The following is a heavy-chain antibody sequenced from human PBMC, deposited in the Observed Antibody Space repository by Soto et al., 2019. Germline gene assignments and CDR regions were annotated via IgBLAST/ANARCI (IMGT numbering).Heavy chain of an antibody. CDR1: GNTHTIYF. Sequence: QVQLVQSGAEMKQPGASVRVSCKASGNTHTIYFIHWLRQAPGQGLEWMGWINSVSGGTNYAPRFRGRVSMTRDTSSATAFMDLSGLRSDDTAVYYCARGGSYYAHWGQGTLVTVSS. V-gene: IGHV1-2*02. CDR3: ARGGSYYAH. D-gene: IGHD3-16*01. J-gene: IGHJ4*02. CDR2: INSVSGGT.